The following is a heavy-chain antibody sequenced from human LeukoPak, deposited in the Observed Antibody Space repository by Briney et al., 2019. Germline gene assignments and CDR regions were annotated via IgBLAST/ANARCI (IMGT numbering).Heavy chain of an antibody. CDR2: IKQDGSEK. D-gene: IGHD3-22*01. J-gene: IGHJ4*02. CDR3: ATGGVHYYDSSADY. CDR1: GFTFSSYW. Sequence: PGGSLRLSCAASGFTFSSYWMSWVRQAPGKGLEWVANIKQDGSEKYYVDSVKGRFTISRDNAKNSLYLQMNSLRAEDTAVYYCATGGVHYYDSSADYWGQGTLVTVSS. V-gene: IGHV3-7*01.